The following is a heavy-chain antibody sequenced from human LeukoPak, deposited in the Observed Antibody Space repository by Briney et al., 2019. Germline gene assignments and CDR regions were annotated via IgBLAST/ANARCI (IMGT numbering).Heavy chain of an antibody. V-gene: IGHV1-18*04. Sequence: ASVKVSCKASGYTFTSYGISWVRQAPGQGLEWMGWISAYNGNTNYAQKLQGRVTMTTDTSTSTAYMELRSLRSDDTAVYYCARDTGLRCFDWLLRDWYFDLWGRGTLVTVSS. CDR1: GYTFTSYG. CDR2: ISAYNGNT. D-gene: IGHD3-9*01. CDR3: ARDTGLRCFDWLLRDWYFDL. J-gene: IGHJ2*01.